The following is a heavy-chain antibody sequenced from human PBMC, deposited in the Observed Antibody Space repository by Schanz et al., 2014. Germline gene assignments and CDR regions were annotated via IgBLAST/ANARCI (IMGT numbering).Heavy chain of an antibody. Sequence: QVQLVQSGAEVKKPGASVKVSCKTSGYTFTDYPINWVRQAPGRRLEWMGWINTASGNTRYSEAFQGRVTMTTDTSANTAYMELRSLRSDDTAHYYCVRVPSRDVSFDLWGRGTLVTVSS. D-gene: IGHD3-16*01. V-gene: IGHV1-3*04. J-gene: IGHJ2*01. CDR1: GYTFTDYP. CDR3: VRVPSRDVSFDL. CDR2: INTASGNT.